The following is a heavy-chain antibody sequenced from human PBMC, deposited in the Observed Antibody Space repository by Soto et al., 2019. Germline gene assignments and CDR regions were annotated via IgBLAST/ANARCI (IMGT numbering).Heavy chain of an antibody. CDR2: INHSGST. Sequence: QVQLQQWGAGLLKPSETLSLTCAVYGGSFSGYYWSWIRQPPGKGLEWIGEINHSGSTNYNPSLKSRVTISVDTSKNQFSLKLSSVTAADTAVYYCAGQIAAAAPVRPWGQGTLVTVSS. J-gene: IGHJ5*02. D-gene: IGHD6-13*01. V-gene: IGHV4-34*01. CDR1: GGSFSGYY. CDR3: AGQIAAAAPVRP.